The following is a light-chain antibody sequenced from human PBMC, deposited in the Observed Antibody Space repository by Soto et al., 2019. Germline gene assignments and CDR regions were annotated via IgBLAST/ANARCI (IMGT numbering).Light chain of an antibody. CDR1: QSISSY. J-gene: IGKJ5*01. V-gene: IGKV1-39*01. CDR3: QQSDSTVIT. Sequence: DIQMTQSPSSLSASVGDRVTITCRASQSISSYLNWYQQKPGKAPKLLIYAPSSLQSGVPSRFSGSGSGTDFTLTISSLQPEDFATYYCQQSDSTVITFGHGTRLEIK. CDR2: APS.